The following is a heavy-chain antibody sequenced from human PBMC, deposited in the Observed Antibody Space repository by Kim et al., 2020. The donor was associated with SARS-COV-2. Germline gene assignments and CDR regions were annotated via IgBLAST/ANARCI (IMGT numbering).Heavy chain of an antibody. CDR1: GDTFTGYY. J-gene: IGHJ5*02. Sequence: ASVKVSCKASGDTFTGYYMHWVRQAPGQGLEWMGWINPNSGVTNYAQKVQGRVTMTRDTSISTAYMELSRLRSDDTAVYYCAREDLSWEYSSSWSNWFDPWGQGTLVTVSS. D-gene: IGHD6-13*01. V-gene: IGHV1-2*02. CDR2: INPNSGVT. CDR3: AREDLSWEYSSSWSNWFDP.